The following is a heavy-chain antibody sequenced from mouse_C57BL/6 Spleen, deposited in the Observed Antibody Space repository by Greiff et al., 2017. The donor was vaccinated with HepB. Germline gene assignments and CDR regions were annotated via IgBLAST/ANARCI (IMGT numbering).Heavy chain of an antibody. CDR2: INPGSGGT. J-gene: IGHJ4*01. CDR3: ARRDLLGAMDY. Sequence: QVQLKQSGAELVRPGTSVKVSCKASGYTFTNYLIEWVKQRPGQGLEWIGVINPGSGGTNYNEKFKGKATLTADKSSSTAYMQLSSLTSEDSAVYCCARRDLLGAMDYWGQGTSVTVSS. D-gene: IGHD1-1*01. V-gene: IGHV1-54*01. CDR1: GYTFTNYL.